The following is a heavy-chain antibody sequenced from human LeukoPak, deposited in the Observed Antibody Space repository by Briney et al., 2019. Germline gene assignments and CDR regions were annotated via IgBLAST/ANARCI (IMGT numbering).Heavy chain of an antibody. CDR2: INWNGGST. CDR3: ARASLLYCGGDCYLSI. V-gene: IGHV3-20*04. J-gene: IGHJ4*02. CDR1: GFTFDDYG. D-gene: IGHD2-21*02. Sequence: PGGSLRLSCAASGFTFDDYGMSWVRQAPGKGLEWVSGINWNGGSTGYADSVNGRFTISRDNAKNSLYLQMNSLRAEDTAVYYCARASLLYCGGDCYLSIWGQGTLVTVSS.